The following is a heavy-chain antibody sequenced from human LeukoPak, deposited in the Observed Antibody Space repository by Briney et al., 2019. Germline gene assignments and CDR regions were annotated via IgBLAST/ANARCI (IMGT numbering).Heavy chain of an antibody. V-gene: IGHV3-48*01. CDR2: ISSSSSTI. CDR3: AREPQKLGYCSSTSCAGPEQLDY. D-gene: IGHD2-2*01. Sequence: PGGSLRLSCAASGFTFSSYSMNWVRQAPGKGLEWVSYISSSSSTIYYADSVKGRFTISRDNAKNSLYLQMNSLRAEDTAVYYCAREPQKLGYCSSTSCAGPEQLDYWGQGTLVTVSS. CDR1: GFTFSSYS. J-gene: IGHJ4*02.